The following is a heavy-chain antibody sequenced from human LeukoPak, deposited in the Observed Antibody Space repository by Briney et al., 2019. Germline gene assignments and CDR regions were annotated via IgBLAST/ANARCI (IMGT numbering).Heavy chain of an antibody. V-gene: IGHV4-61*01. J-gene: IGHJ4*02. CDR3: AGGRSDDFWSGRGYYFDY. CDR1: GGSVSSGSYY. D-gene: IGHD3-3*01. Sequence: SETLSLTCTVSGGSVSSGSYYWSWIRQPPGKGLEWIGYISYSGSTNYNPSLKSRVTISADTSKNQFSLKLSSVTAADTAVYYCAGGRSDDFWSGRGYYFDYWGQGTLVTVSS. CDR2: ISYSGST.